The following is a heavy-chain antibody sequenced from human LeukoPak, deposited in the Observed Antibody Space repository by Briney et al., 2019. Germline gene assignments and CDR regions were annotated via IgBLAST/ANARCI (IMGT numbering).Heavy chain of an antibody. CDR1: GGSISSGDYY. V-gene: IGHV4-30-4*01. CDR3: ARSVGQDFWSGRQFDP. J-gene: IGHJ5*02. D-gene: IGHD3-3*01. Sequence: SETLSLTCTVSGGSISSGDYYWSWIRQPPGKGLEWIGYIYYSGSTYYNPSLKSRVTMSVDTSKNQFSLKLSSVTAADTAVYYCARSVGQDFWSGRQFDPWGQGTLVTVSS. CDR2: IYYSGST.